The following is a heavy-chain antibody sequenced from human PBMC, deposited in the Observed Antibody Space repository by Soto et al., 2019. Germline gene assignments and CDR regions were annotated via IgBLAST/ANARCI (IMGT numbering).Heavy chain of an antibody. CDR3: ARDNLAFQEAFDL. D-gene: IGHD3-16*01. CDR1: GFVFSDFQ. Sequence: LRLSCAASGFVFSDFQFNWVRQAPGGGLEWLSSITGTSAFTEYAESIEGRFTISRDNPNKLLFLHMDNLRPEDTAVYYCARDNLAFQEAFDLWGQGTLVTVSS. CDR2: ITGTSAFT. V-gene: IGHV3-21*01. J-gene: IGHJ4*02.